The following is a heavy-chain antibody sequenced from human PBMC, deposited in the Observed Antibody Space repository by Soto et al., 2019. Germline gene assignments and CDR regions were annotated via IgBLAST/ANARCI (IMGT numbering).Heavy chain of an antibody. D-gene: IGHD6-19*01. CDR1: GFMFSDHF. CDR2: AKNKIGHYMT. V-gene: IGHV3-72*01. J-gene: IGHJ4*02. Sequence: EVQLVESGGGLVQPGGSLRLSCAASGFMFSDHFMEWVRQAPGKGLEWVGRAKNKIGHYMTEYAASVKGRFTISRDESKNSLFLQMNSLETEDTAVYYCTSPQRSNSDWHYYWGQGTLVTVSS. CDR3: TSPQRSNSDWHYY.